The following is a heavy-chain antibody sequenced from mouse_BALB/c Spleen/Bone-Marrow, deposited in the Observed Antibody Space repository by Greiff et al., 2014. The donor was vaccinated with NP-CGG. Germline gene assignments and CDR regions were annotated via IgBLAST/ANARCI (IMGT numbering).Heavy chain of an antibody. CDR3: SREGAY. CDR1: GYTFTSYH. CDR2: ITPSNGDT. Sequence: VQLQQSGAELVKPGASVKLSCKASGYTFTSYHMYWVKQRPGQGLEWIGEITPSNGDTNFNEKFKSKATLTVDKSSSTAYMQLSSLTSEDSAVYYCSREGAYWGQGTLVTVSA. V-gene: IGHV1S81*02. J-gene: IGHJ3*01.